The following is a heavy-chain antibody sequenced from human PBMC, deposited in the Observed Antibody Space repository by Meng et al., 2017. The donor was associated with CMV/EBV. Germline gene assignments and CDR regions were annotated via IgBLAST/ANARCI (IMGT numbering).Heavy chain of an antibody. Sequence: GESLKISCAASGFTFSNYAMRWVRQAPGKGLEWVSGISASGSGTGSTHYADSVKGRFTISRDNSKNTLYLQMNSLRAEDTALYYCAKRSQWLLGLYYYYGLDVWGQGTTVTVSS. D-gene: IGHD6-19*01. CDR1: GFTFSNYA. J-gene: IGHJ6*02. CDR3: AKRSQWLLGLYYYYGLDV. V-gene: IGHV3-23*01. CDR2: ISASGSGTGST.